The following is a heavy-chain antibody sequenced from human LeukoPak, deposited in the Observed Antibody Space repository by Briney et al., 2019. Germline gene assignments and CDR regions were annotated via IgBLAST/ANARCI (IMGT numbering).Heavy chain of an antibody. D-gene: IGHD3-10*01. CDR1: GYTFSNYY. V-gene: IGHV1-24*01. CDR3: ATDITTGRDWFDP. J-gene: IGHJ5*02. Sequence: RASVKVSCKASGYTFSNYYMHWVRQAPGKGLEWMGGFDPEDGETIYAQKFQGRVTMTEDTSTDTAYMELSSLRSEDTAVYYCATDITTGRDWFDPWGQGTLVTASS. CDR2: FDPEDGET.